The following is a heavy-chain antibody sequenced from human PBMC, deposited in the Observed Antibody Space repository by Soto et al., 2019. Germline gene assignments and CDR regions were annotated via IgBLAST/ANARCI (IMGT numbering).Heavy chain of an antibody. V-gene: IGHV4-59*01. CDR3: ARGSYYYYVDA. CDR2: IYYNGRT. Sequence: SETLSLTCTVSGGSISSDYWSWIRQPPGKGLEWIGYIYYNGRTNYNPSLKSRVTISVDTSKNQFSLKLSSVTAADTAVYYCARGSYYYYVDAWGKGTTVTVSS. CDR1: GGSISSDY. J-gene: IGHJ6*03.